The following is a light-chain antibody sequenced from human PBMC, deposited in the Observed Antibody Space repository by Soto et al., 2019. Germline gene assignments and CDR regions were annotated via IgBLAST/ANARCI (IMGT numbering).Light chain of an antibody. CDR3: CSYAGSSTHVV. J-gene: IGLJ2*01. Sequence: QSALTQPASVSGSPGQSITISCTGTSSDVGSYNLVSWYQQHPGKAPKLMIYEGSKRPSGVSNRFSGSKSGNTASLPISGLQPEDEADYYCCSYAGSSTHVVFGGGTKLTVL. CDR2: EGS. CDR1: SSDVGSYNL. V-gene: IGLV2-23*01.